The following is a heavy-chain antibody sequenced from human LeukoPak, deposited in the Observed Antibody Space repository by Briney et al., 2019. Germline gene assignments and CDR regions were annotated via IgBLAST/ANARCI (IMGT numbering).Heavy chain of an antibody. J-gene: IGHJ3*02. CDR3: ATNDASDT. CDR2: IKEDGSEK. Sequence: GGSLRLSCAASGFTFSNYWMSWVRQAPGKGLEWVANIKEDGSEKHYVDSVKGRFTISRDNAKNSLYLQMNSLRPEDTAVYYCATNDASDTWGQGTMVTVSS. V-gene: IGHV3-7*02. CDR1: GFTFSNYW.